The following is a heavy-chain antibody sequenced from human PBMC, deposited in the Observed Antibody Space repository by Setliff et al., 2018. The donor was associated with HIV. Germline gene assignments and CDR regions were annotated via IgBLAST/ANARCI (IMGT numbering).Heavy chain of an antibody. D-gene: IGHD3-3*01. V-gene: IGHV3-15*07. CDR2: IKSERDGGTK. CDR1: GFTFNKVW. Sequence: GSLRLSCAASGFTFNKVWMNWVRQAPGKGLEWIGRIKSERDGGTKDYAAPVKGRFTISVDDSKTTLYLQMNSLKTEDTAVYYCSTLVGANPYHDAFDVWGQGTKVT. CDR3: STLVGANPYHDAFDV. J-gene: IGHJ3*01.